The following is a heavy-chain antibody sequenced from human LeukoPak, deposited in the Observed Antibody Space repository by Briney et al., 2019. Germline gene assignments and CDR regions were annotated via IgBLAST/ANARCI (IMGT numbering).Heavy chain of an antibody. CDR2: IYYSGST. CDR3: ARVRTGDYMDV. CDR1: GYSISSGYY. Sequence: PSETLSLTCSVSGYSISSGYYWGWIRQPPGKGLEWIGSIYYSGSTYYNPSLKSRVTISVDTSKNQFSLKLNSVTAADTAIYYCARVRTGDYMDVWGKGTTVTVSS. D-gene: IGHD2-8*02. V-gene: IGHV4-38-2*02. J-gene: IGHJ6*03.